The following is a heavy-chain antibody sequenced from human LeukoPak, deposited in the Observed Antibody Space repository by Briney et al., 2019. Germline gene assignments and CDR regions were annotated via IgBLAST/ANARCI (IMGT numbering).Heavy chain of an antibody. J-gene: IGHJ4*02. CDR1: GITLANYG. CDR3: AKRGVVIRVILVGFHKEAYYFDS. Sequence: QNGGSLRLSCVVSGITLANYGMSWVRQAPGKGLEWVAGVSGSGGSTNYADSVKGRFTISRDNPKNTLYLQMNSLRAEDTAVYFCAKRGVVIRVILVGFHKEAYYFDSWGQGALVTVSS. CDR2: VSGSGGST. V-gene: IGHV3-23*01. D-gene: IGHD3-22*01.